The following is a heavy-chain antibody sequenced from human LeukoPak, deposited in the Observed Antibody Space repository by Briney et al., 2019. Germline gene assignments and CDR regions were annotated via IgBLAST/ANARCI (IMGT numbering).Heavy chain of an antibody. Sequence: ASVKVSCKASGYTFTSYDINWVRQATGQGLEWMGWMNPNSGNTGYAQKFQGRVTMTKDTSINTAYMELSSLRSEDTAVYYCARDRLRYSREGHSLDYWGQGTLVTVSS. J-gene: IGHJ4*02. D-gene: IGHD2-15*01. V-gene: IGHV1-8*01. CDR3: ARDRLRYSREGHSLDY. CDR2: MNPNSGNT. CDR1: GYTFTSYD.